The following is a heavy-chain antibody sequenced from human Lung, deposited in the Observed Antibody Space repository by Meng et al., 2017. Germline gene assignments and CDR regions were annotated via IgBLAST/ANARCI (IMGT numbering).Heavy chain of an antibody. Sequence: VGAGGVVFLAWWFLYLSSAASGFTFNTYAMHLVRQAPGKGLEWVSLMSFDGAQIYYSDSVRGRFTISRDNSKNTLYLQMNSLRAEDTAVYYCARDKPPNDVWGRGTLVTVVS. V-gene: IGHV3-30*01. CDR1: GFTFNTYA. J-gene: IGHJ2*01. CDR3: ARDKPPNDV. CDR2: MSFDGAQI.